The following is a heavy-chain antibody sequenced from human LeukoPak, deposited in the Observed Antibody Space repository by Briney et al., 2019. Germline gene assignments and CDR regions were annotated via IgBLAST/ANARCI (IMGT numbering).Heavy chain of an antibody. D-gene: IGHD1-26*01. CDR2: VSGSGDIA. CDR3: AKDRSIGTYYTFDS. V-gene: IGHV3-23*01. J-gene: IGHJ4*02. Sequence: GGSLRLSCAASGFTFNNYAMSWVRQAPGKGLESVSTVSGSGDIAYYTDSDKGRFTITRDNSKNTLYLQMSSLTAKDTAVYYCAKDRSIGTYYTFDSWGQGTLVTVSS. CDR1: GFTFNNYA.